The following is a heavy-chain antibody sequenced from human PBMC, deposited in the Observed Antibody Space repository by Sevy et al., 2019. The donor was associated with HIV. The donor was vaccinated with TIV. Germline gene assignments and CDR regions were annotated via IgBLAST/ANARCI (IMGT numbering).Heavy chain of an antibody. D-gene: IGHD2-8*01. CDR2: ISGSGGST. V-gene: IGHV3-23*01. CDR3: AKWGNGVMGSPYRNNWFDP. J-gene: IGHJ5*02. CDR1: GFTFSSYA. Sequence: GGSLRLSCAASGFTFSSYAMSWVRQAPGKGLEWVSAISGSGGSTYYADSVKGRFTISRDNSKNTLYLQMNSLRAEDTAVYYCAKWGNGVMGSPYRNNWFDPWGQGTLVTVS.